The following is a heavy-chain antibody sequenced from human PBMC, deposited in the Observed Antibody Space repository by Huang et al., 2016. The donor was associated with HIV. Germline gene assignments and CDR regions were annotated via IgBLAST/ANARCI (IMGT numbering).Heavy chain of an antibody. Sequence: QVQLVESGGGVVQPGRSLRISCAASGFTFSSYGMHWVRQAPGKGLEVGAVISYDGKTKYYADSVKGRFSISRDNSKTTVYLQLNSLRVEDTAVYYCAKGGSAAAVLDFWGQGTLVTVSS. CDR1: GFTFSSYG. J-gene: IGHJ4*02. V-gene: IGHV3-30*18. CDR2: ISYDGKTK. CDR3: AKGGSAAAVLDF. D-gene: IGHD6-13*01.